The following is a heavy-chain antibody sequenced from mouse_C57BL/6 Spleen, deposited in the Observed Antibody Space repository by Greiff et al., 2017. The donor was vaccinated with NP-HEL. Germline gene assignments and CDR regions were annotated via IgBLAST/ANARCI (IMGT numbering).Heavy chain of an antibody. V-gene: IGHV1-82*01. CDR3: ARGGSTMVIDWFAY. J-gene: IGHJ3*01. Sequence: QVQLKESGPELVKPGASVKISCKASGYAFSSSWMNWVKQRPGKGLEWIGRIYPGDGDTNYNGKFKGKATLTADKSSSTAYMQLSSLTSEDSAVYFCARGGSTMVIDWFAYWGQGTLVTVSA. D-gene: IGHD2-2*01. CDR2: IYPGDGDT. CDR1: GYAFSSSW.